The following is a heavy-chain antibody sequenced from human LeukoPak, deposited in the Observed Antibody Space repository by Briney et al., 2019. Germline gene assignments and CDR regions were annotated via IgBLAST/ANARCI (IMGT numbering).Heavy chain of an antibody. V-gene: IGHV4-59*01. CDR2: IYYSGST. J-gene: IGHJ4*02. CDR3: ASRHNWVL. CDR1: GGSISRYY. D-gene: IGHD1-1*01. Sequence: SETLSLTCAVSGGSISRYYWSWIRQPPGKGLEWIGYIYYSGSTSYNPSLKSRVTMSIDTSKNQFSLRLSSVTAADTAVYYCASRHNWVLWGQGTLVTVSS.